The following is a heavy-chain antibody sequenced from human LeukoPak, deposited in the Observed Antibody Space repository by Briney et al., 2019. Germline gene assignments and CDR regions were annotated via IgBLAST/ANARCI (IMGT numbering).Heavy chain of an antibody. Sequence: GGSLRLSCAASGFTFSDSAMTWVRQAPGKGLEWVSLISFSGDSIYYADSVRGRFTISRDNSKDTLYLQMNSLRAEDTAIYYCARDSELPYFDYWGQGTLVTVSS. J-gene: IGHJ4*02. CDR2: ISFSGDSI. V-gene: IGHV3-23*01. D-gene: IGHD1-26*01. CDR3: ARDSELPYFDY. CDR1: GFTFSDSA.